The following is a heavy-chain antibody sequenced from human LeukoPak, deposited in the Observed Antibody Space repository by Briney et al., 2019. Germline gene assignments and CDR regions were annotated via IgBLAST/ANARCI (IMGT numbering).Heavy chain of an antibody. D-gene: IGHD2/OR15-2a*01. Sequence: ASVKVSCKASGYTFTCYYMHWVRQAPGQGREGMGRINPNSGGTNYAQEFQGRVTMTRDTSISTAYMELSRLRSDDTAVYYCARLLSVFRVDYWGQGTLVTVSS. CDR2: INPNSGGT. CDR3: ARLLSVFRVDY. CDR1: GYTFTCYY. V-gene: IGHV1-2*06. J-gene: IGHJ4*02.